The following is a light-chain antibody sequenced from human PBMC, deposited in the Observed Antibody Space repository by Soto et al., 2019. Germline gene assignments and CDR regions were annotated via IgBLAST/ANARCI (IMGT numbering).Light chain of an antibody. V-gene: IGKV3-20*01. CDR1: QSVSSSY. J-gene: IGKJ1*01. CDR3: QHYGSSLWT. Sequence: EMVFTQSPGTLSLSPGEGGTSVCRASQSVSSSYLAWYQQKPGQAPRLLISGASSRATGIPDRFSGSGSGTDFTLTISRLEPEDFAVYFCQHYGSSLWTFGQGTKVDIK. CDR2: GAS.